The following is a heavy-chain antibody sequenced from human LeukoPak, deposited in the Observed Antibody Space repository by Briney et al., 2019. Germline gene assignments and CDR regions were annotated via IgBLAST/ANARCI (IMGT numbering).Heavy chain of an antibody. CDR1: GGSFSGYY. Sequence: PSETLSLTCVVYGGSFSGYYWSWIRQFPGKGLEWIGESNHGGSTNYNPSLKTRVSISVDTSKNQFSLKLSSVTAADTAVYYCARRKELLWFGELSWFDPWGQGTLVTVSS. J-gene: IGHJ5*02. CDR2: SNHGGST. CDR3: ARRKELLWFGELSWFDP. V-gene: IGHV4-34*01. D-gene: IGHD3-10*01.